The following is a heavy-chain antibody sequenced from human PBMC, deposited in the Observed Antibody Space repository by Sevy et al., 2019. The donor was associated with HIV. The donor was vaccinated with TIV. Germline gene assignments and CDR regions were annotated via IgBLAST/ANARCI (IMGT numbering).Heavy chain of an antibody. CDR3: AREVDYGDDDFAS. D-gene: IGHD4-17*01. CDR1: GFTFSDYA. Sequence: GGSLRLSCKASGFTFSDYAMNWFRQAPGKGLEWIGFIRSKAYGETSEYAASVKGRFTISRDDSKNIAYLQLNRLKTEDTAVYYCAREVDYGDDDFASWGQRTLVTVSS. CDR2: IRSKAYGETS. V-gene: IGHV3-49*03. J-gene: IGHJ4*02.